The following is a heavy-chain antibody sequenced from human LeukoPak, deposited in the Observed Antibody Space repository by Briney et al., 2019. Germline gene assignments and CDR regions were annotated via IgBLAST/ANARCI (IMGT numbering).Heavy chain of an antibody. CDR1: GFXFSTYW. V-gene: IGHV3-74*01. CDR2: INRAGSST. D-gene: IGHD4-17*01. J-gene: IGHJ3*02. Sequence: PGGSLRLSCAASGFXFSTYWMHWVREAPGKGLVWVSRINRAGSSTNYADSVKGRFTISRDNAKNTVYLQMNSLSAEDTAMYYCTFSSYGDHVGVDAFDIWGQGVMVTVSS. CDR3: TFSSYGDHVGVDAFDI.